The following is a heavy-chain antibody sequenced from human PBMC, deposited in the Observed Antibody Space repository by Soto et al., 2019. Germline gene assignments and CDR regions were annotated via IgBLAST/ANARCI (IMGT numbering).Heavy chain of an antibody. CDR2: IIPIFGTA. Sequence: QVQLVQSGAEVKKPGSSVKVSCKASGGTFSSYAISWVRQAPGQGLEWMGGIIPIFGTANYAQKFQGRVTITADESTSTAYMELSSLRSEDTAVYYCARGGRGYCSSTSCYANWFAPWGQGTLVTVSS. D-gene: IGHD2-2*01. CDR1: GGTFSSYA. V-gene: IGHV1-69*01. J-gene: IGHJ5*02. CDR3: ARGGRGYCSSTSCYANWFAP.